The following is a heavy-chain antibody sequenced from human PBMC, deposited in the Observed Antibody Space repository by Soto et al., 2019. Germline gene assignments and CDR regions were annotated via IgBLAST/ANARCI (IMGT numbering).Heavy chain of an antibody. Sequence: QVQLVESGGGLVKPGGSLRLSCAASGFTFSDYYMSWIRQAPGKGLEWVSDISSSGSTIYYADPVKGRFTISRDNAKYSLYLQMNSLRAEDTAVYYCAREVVPAAILSAFDIWGQGTMVTVSS. V-gene: IGHV3-11*01. J-gene: IGHJ3*02. CDR3: AREVVPAAILSAFDI. CDR2: ISSSGSTI. CDR1: GFTFSDYY. D-gene: IGHD2-2*01.